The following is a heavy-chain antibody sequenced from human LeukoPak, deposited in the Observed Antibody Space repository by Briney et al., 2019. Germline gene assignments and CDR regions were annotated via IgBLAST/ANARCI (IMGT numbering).Heavy chain of an antibody. J-gene: IGHJ6*02. D-gene: IGHD4-23*01. Sequence: SVKVSCKASGGTFSSYAISWVRQAPGQGLEWMGGIIPIFGTANYAQKFQGRVTITADESTSTAYMELSSLRSGDTAVYYCARDQGNPGYYYYGMDVWGQGTTVTVSS. CDR3: ARDQGNPGYYYYGMDV. V-gene: IGHV1-69*13. CDR2: IIPIFGTA. CDR1: GGTFSSYA.